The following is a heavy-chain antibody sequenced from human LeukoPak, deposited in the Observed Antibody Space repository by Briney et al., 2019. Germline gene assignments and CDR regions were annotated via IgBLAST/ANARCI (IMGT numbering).Heavy chain of an antibody. CDR2: IIPIFGTA. D-gene: IGHD2-2*03. V-gene: IGHV1-69*05. CDR3: AREVGYCSRTSCHFDY. J-gene: IGHJ4*02. CDR1: GGTFSSSA. Sequence: SVKVSCKASGGTFSSSAISWVRQAPGQGLEWMGGIIPIFGTANYAQKFQGRVTITTDESTSTAYMELSSLRSEDTAVYYCAREVGYCSRTSCHFDYWGQGTLVTVSS.